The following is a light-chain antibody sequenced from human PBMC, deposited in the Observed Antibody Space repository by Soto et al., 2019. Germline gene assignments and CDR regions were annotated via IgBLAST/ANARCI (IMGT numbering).Light chain of an antibody. CDR1: SSDVGGYNY. Sequence: QSALTQPASVSGSPGQSITISCTGTSSDVGGYNYVSWYQQHPGKAPKLMIYDVSNRPSGVSNRFSGSKSGKTASLTISGLQAEDEADYYCSSYTSSSTLPSYVFGTGTKLTVL. CDR3: SSYTSSSTLPSYV. V-gene: IGLV2-14*01. J-gene: IGLJ1*01. CDR2: DVS.